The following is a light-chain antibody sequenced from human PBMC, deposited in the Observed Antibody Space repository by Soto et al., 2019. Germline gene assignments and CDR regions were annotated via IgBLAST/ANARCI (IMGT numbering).Light chain of an antibody. CDR2: KAS. J-gene: IGKJ2*01. Sequence: DIQMTQSPSTLSASVGDRVTITCRAIQSISSWLAWYQQKPGKAPKLLIYKASSLDSGVPSRFSGSGSGTEFTLTISSLQPDDFATYYCQQYNSYSGTFGQGTKLEIK. CDR1: QSISSW. CDR3: QQYNSYSGT. V-gene: IGKV1-5*03.